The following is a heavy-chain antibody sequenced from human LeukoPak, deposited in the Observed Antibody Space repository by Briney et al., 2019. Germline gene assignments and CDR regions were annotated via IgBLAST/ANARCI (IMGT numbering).Heavy chain of an antibody. J-gene: IGHJ4*02. CDR3: ARDPPEDSSLGTGYFDY. Sequence: GGSLRLSCAASGFTVSSNYMSWVRRAPGKGLEWVSVIYSGGSTYYADSVKGRFTISRDNSKNTLYLQMNSLRAEDTAVYYCARDPPEDSSLGTGYFDYWGQGTLVTVSS. V-gene: IGHV3-66*01. CDR2: IYSGGST. CDR1: GFTVSSNY. D-gene: IGHD3-22*01.